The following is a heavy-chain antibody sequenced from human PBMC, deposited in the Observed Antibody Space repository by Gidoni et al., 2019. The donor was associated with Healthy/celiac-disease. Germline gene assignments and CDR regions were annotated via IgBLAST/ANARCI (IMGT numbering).Heavy chain of an antibody. D-gene: IGHD6-19*01. CDR3: AGHSLAVAGTVGLDP. V-gene: IGHV4-31*03. CDR2: LYSSGTT. J-gene: IGHJ5*02. CDR1: GGYISSGGYY. Sequence: QVQLQEPGPGLVKPSQTLSLTCTVSGGYISSGGYYWSWIRQHPGKGLEWIGYLYSSGTTYYNPSLKSRVTISVDTSKNQFSLKLSSVTAADTAVYYCAGHSLAVAGTVGLDPWGQGTLVTVSS.